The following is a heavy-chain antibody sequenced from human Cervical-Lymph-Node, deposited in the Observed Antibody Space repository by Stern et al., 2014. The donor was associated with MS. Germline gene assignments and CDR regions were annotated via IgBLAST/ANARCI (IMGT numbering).Heavy chain of an antibody. V-gene: IGHV5-51*01. CDR3: ARSDSGLIDY. CDR1: GFSFSTHW. Sequence: VQLVESGAEVKKSGESLKISCETSGFSFSTHWIGWGRQMPGKGLEWMGVIYPGDSDTRYSPSFQGRGTISAHESISTAYLQWSSLKASDTAMYYCARSDSGLIDYWGQGTLVTVSS. J-gene: IGHJ4*02. CDR2: IYPGDSDT. D-gene: IGHD6-19*01.